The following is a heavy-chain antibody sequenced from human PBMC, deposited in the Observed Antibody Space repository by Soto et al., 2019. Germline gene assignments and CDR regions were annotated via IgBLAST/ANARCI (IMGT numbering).Heavy chain of an antibody. Sequence: VXVSFKACGYTFTGYYMHWVRQAPGQGLEWMGWINPNSGGTNYAQKFQGRVTMTRDTSISTAYMELSRLRSDDTAVYYCARTKYCSSTSCYNRPFDYWGQGTMVTVPS. CDR2: INPNSGGT. D-gene: IGHD2-2*02. J-gene: IGHJ4*02. V-gene: IGHV1-2*02. CDR1: GYTFTGYY. CDR3: ARTKYCSSTSCYNRPFDY.